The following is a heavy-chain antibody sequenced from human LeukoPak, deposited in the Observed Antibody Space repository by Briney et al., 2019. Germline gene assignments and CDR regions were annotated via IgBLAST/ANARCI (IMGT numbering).Heavy chain of an antibody. CDR3: AKAAETTEGSIDP. CDR2: ISYDGSNE. CDR1: GFTFSAYG. D-gene: IGHD4-17*01. J-gene: IGHJ5*02. Sequence: GGSLRLSCAASGFTFSAYGMHWVRQAPGKGLEWVAVISYDGSNEYFADSVKGQFTISRDNSKNMVYLQMNSLRPEDTAIYYCAKAAETTEGSIDPWGQGTLVIVSS. V-gene: IGHV3-30*18.